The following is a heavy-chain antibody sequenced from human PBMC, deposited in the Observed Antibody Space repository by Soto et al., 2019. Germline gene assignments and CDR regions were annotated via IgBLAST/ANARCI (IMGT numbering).Heavy chain of an antibody. CDR2: ISSSGSTI. CDR3: ARGPGDYGPNYYYYGMDV. J-gene: IGHJ6*04. D-gene: IGHD4-17*01. Sequence: PGGSLRLSCAASGFTFSSYEMNWVRQAPGKGLEWVSYISSSGSTIYYADSVKGRFTISRDNAKNSLYLQMNSLRAEDTAVYYCARGPGDYGPNYYYYGMDVWGKGTTVTVSS. CDR1: GFTFSSYE. V-gene: IGHV3-48*03.